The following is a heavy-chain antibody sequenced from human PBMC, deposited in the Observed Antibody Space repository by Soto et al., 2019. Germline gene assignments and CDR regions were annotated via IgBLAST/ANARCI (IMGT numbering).Heavy chain of an antibody. J-gene: IGHJ6*02. D-gene: IGHD6-6*01. V-gene: IGHV1-3*01. CDR3: ARRGVRYGARPGEYYYYGMDV. Sequence: ASVKVSCKASGYTFTSYAMHWVRQAPGQRLEWMGWINAGNGNTKYSQKFQGRVTITRDASASTAYMGLSSLRPEDTAVYYCARRGVRYGARPGEYYYYGMDVWGQGTTVTVSS. CDR1: GYTFTSYA. CDR2: INAGNGNT.